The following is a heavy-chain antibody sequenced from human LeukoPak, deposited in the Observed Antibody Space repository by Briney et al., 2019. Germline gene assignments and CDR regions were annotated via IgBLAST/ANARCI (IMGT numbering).Heavy chain of an antibody. D-gene: IGHD2-2*01. CDR3: VCCSSTSCYGGYYFDY. J-gene: IGHJ4*02. Sequence: ASVKVSCKVSGYTLTELSMHWVRQAPGKGLEWMGGFDPEDGETIYAQKFQGRVTMTEDTSTDTAYMELSSLRSEDTAVYYCVCCSSTSCYGGYYFDYWGQGTLVTDSS. V-gene: IGHV1-24*01. CDR1: GYTLTELS. CDR2: FDPEDGET.